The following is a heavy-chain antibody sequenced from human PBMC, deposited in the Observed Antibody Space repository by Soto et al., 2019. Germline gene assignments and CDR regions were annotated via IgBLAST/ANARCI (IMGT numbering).Heavy chain of an antibody. CDR2: INPSGGST. Sequence: ASVKVSCKASGYTFTSYYMHWVRQAPGQGLERMGIINPSGGSTSYTQKFQGRVTMTRDTSTSTVYMELSSLRSEDTAVYYCAAGSSGYSYGPSDYYYYYGMDVWGQGTTVTVSS. CDR1: GYTFTSYY. V-gene: IGHV1-46*01. J-gene: IGHJ6*02. D-gene: IGHD5-18*01. CDR3: AAGSSGYSYGPSDYYYYYGMDV.